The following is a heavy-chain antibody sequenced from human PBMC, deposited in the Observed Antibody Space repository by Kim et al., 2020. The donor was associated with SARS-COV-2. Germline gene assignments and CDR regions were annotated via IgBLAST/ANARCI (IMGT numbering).Heavy chain of an antibody. V-gene: IGHV3-23*01. D-gene: IGHD1-26*01. J-gene: IGHJ4*02. CDR3: AKDIIIVGAARKIGEGPDY. CDR2: ISGSGGST. Sequence: GGSLRLSCAASGFTFSSYAMSWVRQAPGKGLEWVSAISGSGGSTYYADSVKGRFTISRDNSKNTLYLQMNSLRAEDTAVYYCAKDIIIVGAARKIGEGPDYWGQGTLVTVSS. CDR1: GFTFSSYA.